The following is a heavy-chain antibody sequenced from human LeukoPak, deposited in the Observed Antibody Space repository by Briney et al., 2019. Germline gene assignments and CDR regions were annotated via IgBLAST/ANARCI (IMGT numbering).Heavy chain of an antibody. CDR1: GFTFSSYA. CDR3: AKDSTHLRFLEWFGLFDY. V-gene: IGHV3-23*01. J-gene: IGHJ4*02. CDR2: ISGSGGST. Sequence: GGSLRLSCAASGFTFSSYAMSWVRQAPGKGLEWVSAISGSGGSTYYADSVKGRFTISRDNSKNTLYLQMNSLRAEDTAVYYCAKDSTHLRFLEWFGLFDYWGQGTLVTVSS. D-gene: IGHD3-3*01.